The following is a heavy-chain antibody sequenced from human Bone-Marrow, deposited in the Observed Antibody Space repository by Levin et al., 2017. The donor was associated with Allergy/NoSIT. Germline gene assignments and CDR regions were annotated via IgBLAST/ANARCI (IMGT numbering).Heavy chain of an antibody. CDR3: ARDEMGPYNWNYRPYYYYYYGMDV. CDR1: GGTFSSYT. Sequence: GASVKVSCKASGGTFSSYTISWVRQAPGQGLEWMGRIIPILGIANYAQKFQGRVTITADKSTSTAYMELSSLRSEDTAVYYCARDEMGPYNWNYRPYYYYYYGMDVWGQGTTVTVSS. J-gene: IGHJ6*02. D-gene: IGHD1-7*01. V-gene: IGHV1-69*04. CDR2: IIPILGIA.